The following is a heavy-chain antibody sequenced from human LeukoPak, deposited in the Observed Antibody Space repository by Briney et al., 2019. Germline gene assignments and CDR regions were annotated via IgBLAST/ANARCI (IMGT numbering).Heavy chain of an antibody. Sequence: GGSLRLSCAASGFTFDDYGMSWVRQAPGKGLEWVSGINWNGGSTGYADSVKGRFTISRDNAKNSLYLQMNSLRAEDTALYYCARGYYDSSGYYDGFDYWGQGTLVTVSS. D-gene: IGHD3-22*01. CDR1: GFTFDDYG. CDR3: ARGYYDSSGYYDGFDY. V-gene: IGHV3-20*04. J-gene: IGHJ4*02. CDR2: INWNGGST.